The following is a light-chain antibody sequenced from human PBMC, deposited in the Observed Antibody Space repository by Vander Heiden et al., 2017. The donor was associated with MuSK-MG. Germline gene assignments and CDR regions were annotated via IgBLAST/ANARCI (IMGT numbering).Light chain of an antibody. Sequence: SYELTQPPSVPSSPGKTASTPSSGEKLGERYACCYQQKPGQSPVLVIYQDTKRPSGIPERFSGSNSGNTATLTISGTQAMDEADYYCQAWDTTTVVFGGGTKLTVL. CDR1: KLGERY. CDR3: QAWDTTTVV. J-gene: IGLJ3*02. CDR2: QDT. V-gene: IGLV3-1*01.